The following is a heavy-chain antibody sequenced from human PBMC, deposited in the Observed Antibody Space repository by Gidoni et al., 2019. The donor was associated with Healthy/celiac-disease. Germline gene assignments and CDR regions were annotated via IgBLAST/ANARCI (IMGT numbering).Heavy chain of an antibody. V-gene: IGHV1-69*01. D-gene: IGHD6-19*01. CDR2: IIPIFGTS. CDR3: ARERESSGWTFDS. CDR1: GGTFSSYA. J-gene: IGHJ4*02. Sequence: QVQLVQSGAAVKKPWSSLTVSCKASGGTFSSYAISWVRQAPGQGLVWMGGIIPIFGTSNYAQKCQGRVTIIADESTSTAYMELSSLGSEDTAVYYCARERESSGWTFDSWGQGTLVTVSS.